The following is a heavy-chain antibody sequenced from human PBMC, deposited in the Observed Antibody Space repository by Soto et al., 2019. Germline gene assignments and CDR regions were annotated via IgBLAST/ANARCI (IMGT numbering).Heavy chain of an antibody. V-gene: IGHV1-2*04. CDR2: INPNSGGT. CDR3: ARGMGYYDSSGYAKFDY. D-gene: IGHD3-22*01. CDR1: GYTFTGYY. Sequence: GASVKVSCKASGYTFTGYYMHWVRQAPGQGFEWMGWINPNSGGTNYEQKFQGWVTMTRETSISTAYMELSRLRSDDTAVYYCARGMGYYDSSGYAKFDYWGQGTLVTVSS. J-gene: IGHJ4*02.